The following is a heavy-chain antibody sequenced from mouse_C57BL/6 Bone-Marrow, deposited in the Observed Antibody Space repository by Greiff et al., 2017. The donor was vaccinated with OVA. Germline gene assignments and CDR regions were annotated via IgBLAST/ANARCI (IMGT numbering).Heavy chain of an antibody. V-gene: IGHV1-64*01. CDR3: ARTDGRAMDY. Sequence: QVHVKQPGAELVKPGASVKLSCKASGYTFTSYWMHWVKQRPGQGLEWIGMIHPNSGSTNYNEKFKSKATLTVDKSSSTAYMQLSSLTSEDSAVYYCARTDGRAMDYWGQGTSVTVSS. J-gene: IGHJ4*01. CDR2: IHPNSGST. CDR1: GYTFTSYW.